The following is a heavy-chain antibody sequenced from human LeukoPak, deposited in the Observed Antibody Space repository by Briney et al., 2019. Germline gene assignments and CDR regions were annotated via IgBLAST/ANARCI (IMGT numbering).Heavy chain of an antibody. J-gene: IGHJ4*02. D-gene: IGHD7-27*01. CDR3: ARELSALGNYFDS. CDR1: GFIFSTYS. Sequence: GGSLRLSCAASGFIFSTYSMSWVREAPGKGLEWVSSISSTSSYIYYADSVKGRVTFSRDNAKNSLYLQINSLRAEDTAVYYCARELSALGNYFDSWGQGTLVTVSS. CDR2: ISSTSSYI. V-gene: IGHV3-21*01.